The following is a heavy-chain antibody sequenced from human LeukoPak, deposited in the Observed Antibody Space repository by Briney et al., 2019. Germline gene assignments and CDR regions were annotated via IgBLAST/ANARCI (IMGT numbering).Heavy chain of an antibody. J-gene: IGHJ4*02. D-gene: IGHD2-21*02. V-gene: IGHV3-23*01. CDR1: GITLSNYG. Sequence: PGGSLRLSCAVSGITLSNYGMSWVRQAPGKGLEWVAGISDSGGRTNYADSVKGRFTISRDNAKNSLYLQMNSLRAEDTAVYYCARGMARADCGGDCYYFDYWGQGTLVTVSS. CDR3: ARGMARADCGGDCYYFDY. CDR2: ISDSGGRT.